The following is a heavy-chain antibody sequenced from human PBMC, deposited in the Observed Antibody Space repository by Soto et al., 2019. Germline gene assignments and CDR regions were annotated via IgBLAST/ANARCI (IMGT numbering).Heavy chain of an antibody. CDR1: GGSVSSRDFY. V-gene: IGHV4-30-4*01. Sequence: TLALTCSAFGGSVSSRDFYWGWIRQPPGKGLEWIARIYDGGGKCYQPSLDSRLSLSVDTSKNQVSLTLTSVTAADTAWYYCASDSVVVAAVGHFFDXWGQGTLSTVSX. D-gene: IGHD2-21*01. CDR2: IYDGGGK. J-gene: IGHJ4*02. CDR3: ASDSVVVAAVGHFFDX.